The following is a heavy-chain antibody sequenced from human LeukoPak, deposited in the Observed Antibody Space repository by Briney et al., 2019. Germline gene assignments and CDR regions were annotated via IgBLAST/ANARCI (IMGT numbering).Heavy chain of an antibody. Sequence: SETLSLTCAVYGGSFSGYYWSWIRQPPGKGLEWIGHIYDNRISNYNPSLKSRVMISADTSKNQFSLKLRSVTAADTAVYYCARDKDIYYGSGRFDPWGQGTLVTVSS. CDR2: IYDNRIS. D-gene: IGHD3-10*01. J-gene: IGHJ5*02. V-gene: IGHV4-59*01. CDR3: ARDKDIYYGSGRFDP. CDR1: GGSFSGYY.